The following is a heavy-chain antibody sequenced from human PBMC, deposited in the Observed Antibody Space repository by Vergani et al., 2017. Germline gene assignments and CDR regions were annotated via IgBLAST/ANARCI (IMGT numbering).Heavy chain of an antibody. D-gene: IGHD3-16*01. J-gene: IGHJ6*03. CDR2: ISGSGGST. CDR3: AKDKFDPWGDYVYMDV. CDR1: GFTFSSYA. V-gene: IGHV3-23*01. Sequence: EVQLLESGGGLVQPGGSLRLSCAASGFTFSSYAMSWVRQAPGKGLEWVSAISGSGGSTYYADSVKGRFTISRDNSKNTLYLQMNSLRAEDTAVYYCAKDKFDPWGDYVYMDVWGKGTTVTVSS.